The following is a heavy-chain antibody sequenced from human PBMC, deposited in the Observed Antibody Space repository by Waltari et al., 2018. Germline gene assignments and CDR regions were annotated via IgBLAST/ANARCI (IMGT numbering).Heavy chain of an antibody. CDR1: GDSMGSRDF. J-gene: IGHJ4*02. V-gene: IGHV4-4*02. Sequence: QLQLQQSGPGLVKPSESLSLTCAVSGDSMGSRDFWSWVRQSPGKGLEGIGQVHRSGRTNYTPSLASRVTMSIDTSNSQFSLKVTSATAADTAVYYCARDRGRGLYLDSWGQGILVTVSP. CDR2: VHRSGRT. D-gene: IGHD2-15*01. CDR3: ARDRGRGLYLDS.